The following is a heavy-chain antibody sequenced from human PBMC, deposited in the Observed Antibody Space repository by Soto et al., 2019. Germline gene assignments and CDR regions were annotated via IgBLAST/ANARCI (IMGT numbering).Heavy chain of an antibody. J-gene: IGHJ4*02. CDR2: INSDGSST. CDR1: GFTFSSYW. Sequence: GGSLRLSCAASGFTFSSYWMHWVRQAPGKGLVWVSRINSDGSSTSYADSVKGRFTISRDNAKNTLYLQMNSLRAEDTAVYYCARESAARPLDYWGQGTLVTVSS. CDR3: ARESAARPLDY. V-gene: IGHV3-74*01. D-gene: IGHD6-6*01.